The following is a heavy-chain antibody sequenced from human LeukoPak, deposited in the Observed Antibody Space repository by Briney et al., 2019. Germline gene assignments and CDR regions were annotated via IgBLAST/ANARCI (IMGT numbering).Heavy chain of an antibody. CDR3: ATGAYYYYGMDV. CDR1: GFTFDDYA. D-gene: IGHD3-10*01. J-gene: IGHJ6*04. Sequence: GGSLRLSCAASGFTFDDYAMHWVRQAPGKGLEWVSLISWDGGSTYYADSVKGRFTISRDNGKNSLYLQMNSLRAEDTALYYCATGAYYYYGMDVWGKGTTVTVSS. CDR2: ISWDGGST. V-gene: IGHV3-43D*04.